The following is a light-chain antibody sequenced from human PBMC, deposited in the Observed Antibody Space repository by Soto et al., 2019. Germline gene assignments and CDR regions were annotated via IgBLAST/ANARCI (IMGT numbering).Light chain of an antibody. CDR2: AAS. CDR1: QSVSSYY. V-gene: IGKV3-20*01. CDR3: QQCGSSPWT. Sequence: EIVLTQSPGTLSLSPGERATLSCRASQSVSSYYLAWYQQKPGQAPRLLIYAASSRATGIPDRFSGGGSGKDFTLTISRLEPEDFAVYYCQQCGSSPWTLGQGTKVDIK. J-gene: IGKJ1*01.